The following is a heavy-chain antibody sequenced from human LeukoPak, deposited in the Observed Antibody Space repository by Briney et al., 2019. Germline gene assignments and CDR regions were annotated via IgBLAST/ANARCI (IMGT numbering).Heavy chain of an antibody. CDR3: ARRKGPYGSGTYYDS. CDR1: GFPFDDYG. CDR2: VSWNGAYT. Sequence: GGSLRLSCAASGFPFDDYGMSWVRLAPGKGLEWVSGVSWNGAYTEYADSVRGRFTISRDNAKKSLYLQMISLRVDDTALYYCARRKGPYGSGTYYDSWGQGTLVSVSS. J-gene: IGHJ4*02. D-gene: IGHD3-10*01. V-gene: IGHV3-20*04.